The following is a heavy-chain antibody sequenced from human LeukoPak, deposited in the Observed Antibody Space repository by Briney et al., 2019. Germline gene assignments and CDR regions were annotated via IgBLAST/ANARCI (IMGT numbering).Heavy chain of an antibody. CDR1: GFTFSSYS. Sequence: PGGSLRPSCAASGFTFSSYSMNWVRQAPGKGLEWISYISDVSSTIYYADSVKGRFTISRDNAKNSLYLQMNSLRAEDTAVYYCARPTTFGGLGYWGQGTLVTVSS. V-gene: IGHV3-48*04. CDR2: ISDVSSTI. J-gene: IGHJ4*02. D-gene: IGHD3-16*01. CDR3: ARPTTFGGLGY.